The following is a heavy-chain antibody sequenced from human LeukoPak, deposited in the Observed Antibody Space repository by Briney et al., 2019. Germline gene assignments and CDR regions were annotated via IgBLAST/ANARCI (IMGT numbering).Heavy chain of an antibody. CDR3: ARPSGSYYYDAFDI. D-gene: IGHD3-10*01. J-gene: IGHJ3*02. CDR1: GFTFSSYA. CDR2: INSDGSST. Sequence: GRSLRLSCAASGFTFSSYAMHWVRQAPGKGLVWVSRINSDGSSTSYADSVKGRFTISRDNAKKTLYLQMNSLRAEDTAVYYCARPSGSYYYDAFDIWGQGTMVTVSS. V-gene: IGHV3-74*01.